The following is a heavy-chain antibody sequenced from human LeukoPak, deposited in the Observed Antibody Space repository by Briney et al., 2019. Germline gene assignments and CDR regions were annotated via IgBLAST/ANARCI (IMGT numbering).Heavy chain of an antibody. CDR3: ARVTYCGGDCYSFDY. Sequence: PSETLSLTCTVSGGSISSYYWSWIRQPPGKGLEWIGHIYYSGSTNYNPSLKSRVTISVDTSKNHFSLKLSSVTAADTAVYYCARVTYCGGDCYSFDYWGQGTLVTVSS. CDR2: IYYSGST. V-gene: IGHV4-59*01. J-gene: IGHJ4*02. D-gene: IGHD2-21*02. CDR1: GGSISSYY.